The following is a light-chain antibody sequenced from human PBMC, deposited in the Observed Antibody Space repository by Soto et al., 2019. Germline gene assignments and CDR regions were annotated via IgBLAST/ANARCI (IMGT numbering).Light chain of an antibody. Sequence: EIVLTQSPGTLSLSPGERATLSCRASQSVSSSWLPWYQHRTGQAPRLLIYGASSRATGVPDRFSGSGSGTDFTLTITTLEPEDFAVYYCQQYGTSPPFTFGQGTKLEIK. CDR3: QQYGTSPPFT. J-gene: IGKJ2*01. CDR2: GAS. V-gene: IGKV3-20*01. CDR1: QSVSSSW.